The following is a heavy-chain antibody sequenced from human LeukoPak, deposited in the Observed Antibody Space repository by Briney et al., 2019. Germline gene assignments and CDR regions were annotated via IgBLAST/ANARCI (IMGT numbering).Heavy chain of an antibody. CDR1: GGSISSSSYY. J-gene: IGHJ5*02. Sequence: SETLSLTCTVSGGSISSSSYYWGWIRQPPGKGLEWTGSIYYSGSTYYNPSLKSRVTISVDTSKNQFSLKLSSVTAADTAVYYCARHRTGGGSYHKGDWFDPWGQGTLVTVSS. D-gene: IGHD1-26*01. V-gene: IGHV4-39*01. CDR3: ARHRTGGGSYHKGDWFDP. CDR2: IYYSGST.